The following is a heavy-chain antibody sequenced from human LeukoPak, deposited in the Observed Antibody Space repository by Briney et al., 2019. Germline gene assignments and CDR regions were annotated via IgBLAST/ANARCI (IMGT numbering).Heavy chain of an antibody. Sequence: PGRSLRLSCAASGFTLTDYGIHWVRQAPGKGLEWVAVLSYDGSDRYYADSGNGRFTISRDISSDTVSLQMNSLRVEDTAVYFCARDRINMMVLVHDSGLDLWGQGTLVTVSS. CDR2: LSYDGSDR. J-gene: IGHJ5*02. CDR3: ARDRINMMVLVHDSGLDL. CDR1: GFTLTDYG. D-gene: IGHD3-22*01. V-gene: IGHV3-30*01.